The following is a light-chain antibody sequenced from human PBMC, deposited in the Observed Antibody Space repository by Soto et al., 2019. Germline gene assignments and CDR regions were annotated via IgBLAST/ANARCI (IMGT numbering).Light chain of an antibody. V-gene: IGLV2-8*01. CDR1: SSDVGAYKY. J-gene: IGLJ3*02. CDR3: TSYVGDDIWV. CDR2: EVT. Sequence: QSALTQPPSASGSPGQSVTISCTRTSSDVGAYKYVSWYQQYPGKAPKLMIYEVTKRPSGVPDRFSGSMSGNTASLTVSGLQAEDEADYYCTSYVGDDIWVFGGGTKLTVL.